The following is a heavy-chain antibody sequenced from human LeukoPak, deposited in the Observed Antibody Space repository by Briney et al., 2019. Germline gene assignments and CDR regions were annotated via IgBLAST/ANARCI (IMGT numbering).Heavy chain of an antibody. Sequence: ASVKVSCKASGYTFTSYAMHWVRQAPGQRLEWMGWINAGNGNTKYSQKFQGRVTITRDTSASTAYMELSSLRSEDTAVYYCARVGYDYVWGGYRFYYFDYWGQGTLVTVSS. D-gene: IGHD3-16*02. V-gene: IGHV1-3*01. CDR1: GYTFTSYA. CDR2: INAGNGNT. J-gene: IGHJ4*02. CDR3: ARVGYDYVWGGYRFYYFDY.